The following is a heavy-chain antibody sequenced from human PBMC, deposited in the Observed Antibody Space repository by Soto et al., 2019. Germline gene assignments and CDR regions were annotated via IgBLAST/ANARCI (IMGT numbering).Heavy chain of an antibody. CDR3: ARFRAPRYIAAAGGNWFDP. J-gene: IGHJ5*02. CDR1: GGSISSYY. Sequence: SETLSLTCTASGGSISSYYWSWIRQPPGKGLEWIGYIYYSGSTNYNPSLKSRVTISVDTSKNQFSLKLSSVTAADTAVYYCARFRAPRYIAAAGGNWFDPWGQGTLVTVSS. V-gene: IGHV4-59*01. D-gene: IGHD6-13*01. CDR2: IYYSGST.